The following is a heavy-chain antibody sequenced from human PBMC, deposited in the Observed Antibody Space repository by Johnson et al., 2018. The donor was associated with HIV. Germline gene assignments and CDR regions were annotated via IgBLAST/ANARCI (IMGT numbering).Heavy chain of an antibody. Sequence: QVQLVESGGGLVKPGGSLRLSCAASGFTFSDYYMSWIRQAPGKGLEWVAVISYDGSNKYYADSVKGRFTISSDNSKNTLYLQMNSLRAEDTAVYYCAREARYSPYPDAFDIWGQGTMVTVSS. CDR1: GFTFSDYY. D-gene: IGHD2-21*01. CDR3: AREARYSPYPDAFDI. CDR2: ISYDGSNK. V-gene: IGHV3-30*03. J-gene: IGHJ3*02.